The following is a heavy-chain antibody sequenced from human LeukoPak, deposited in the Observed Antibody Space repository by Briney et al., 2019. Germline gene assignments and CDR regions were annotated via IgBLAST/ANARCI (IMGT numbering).Heavy chain of an antibody. D-gene: IGHD2-21*02. CDR3: ARERIVVVTLSDAVDI. Sequence: ASVKVSCKASGYTFTNYGINWVRQAPGHGLEWMGWISGYNGNTNYAQKLQGRVTMTTDTSTTTAYMELRSLRSDDTAMYYCARERIVVVTLSDAVDIWGQGTMVTVSS. CDR2: ISGYNGNT. CDR1: GYTFTNYG. J-gene: IGHJ3*02. V-gene: IGHV1-18*01.